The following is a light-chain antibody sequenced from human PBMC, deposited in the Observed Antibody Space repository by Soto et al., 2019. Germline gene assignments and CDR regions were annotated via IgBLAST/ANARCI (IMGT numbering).Light chain of an antibody. J-gene: IGKJ5*01. Sequence: EIVMSQSPATLSVSPGESATLSCRASQSVSSYLAWYQQQPGQAPRLLIYGASTRASGIPARFSGSGSGTEFTLTIGSLQSEDFAVDYCQQYSSSPSFGQGTRREN. CDR3: QQYSSSPS. CDR2: GAS. CDR1: QSVSSY. V-gene: IGKV3-15*01.